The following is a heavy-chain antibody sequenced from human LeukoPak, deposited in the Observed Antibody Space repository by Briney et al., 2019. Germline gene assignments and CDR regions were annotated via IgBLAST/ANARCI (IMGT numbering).Heavy chain of an antibody. D-gene: IGHD5-24*01. V-gene: IGHV4-39*01. Sequence: KRAETQSLTCTVSGGSISSTSYYWGWIRQSPGKGLEWIGSVYYTGSTQDNPSLKGRVTLSEDTSKNQFSLKLTSVTAEDTAVYYCARQLGDGYNLVYWFDPWGQG. J-gene: IGHJ5*02. CDR1: GGSISSTSYY. CDR3: ARQLGDGYNLVYWFDP. CDR2: VYYTGST.